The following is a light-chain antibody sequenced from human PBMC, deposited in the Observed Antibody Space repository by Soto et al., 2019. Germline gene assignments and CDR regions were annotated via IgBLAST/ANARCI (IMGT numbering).Light chain of an antibody. CDR3: QTYIHAHT. V-gene: IGKV1-27*01. CDR2: AAS. CDR1: QGISNY. Sequence: DIQMTQSPSSLSASVGDRVTITCRASQGISNYLAWYQQKPGKVPDLLIYAASTLQSWVPARFSGSASGTDFSLTISSLQPEDVATCYYQTYIHAHTFGDGTQVPI. J-gene: IGKJ4*01.